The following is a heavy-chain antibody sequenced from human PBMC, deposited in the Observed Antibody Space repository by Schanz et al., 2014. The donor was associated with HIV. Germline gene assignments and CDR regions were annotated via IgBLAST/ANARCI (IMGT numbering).Heavy chain of an antibody. V-gene: IGHV3-23*01. CDR3: ARDKGDNWAGYYYYYGMDV. CDR1: GITFSTYA. Sequence: EVQLLESGGALVQPGGSLRLSCADSGITFSTYAMTWVRQAPGKGLEWISSISGSGGSTYYADSVKGRFTLSRDNSKNTLYLRMNSLRAEDTAVYYCARDKGDNWAGYYYYYGMDVWGQGTTVTVSS. J-gene: IGHJ6*02. D-gene: IGHD1-20*01. CDR2: ISGSGGST.